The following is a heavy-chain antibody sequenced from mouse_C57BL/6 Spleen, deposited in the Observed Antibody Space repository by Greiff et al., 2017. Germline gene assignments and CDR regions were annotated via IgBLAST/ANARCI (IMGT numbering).Heavy chain of an antibody. CDR2: ISNGGGST. CDR3: AKSSYFYAMDY. CDR1: GFTFSDYY. Sequence: EVNVVESGGGLVQPGGSLKLSCAASGFTFSDYYMYWVRQTPEKRLEWVAYISNGGGSTYYPDTVKGRFTISRDNAKNTLYLQMSRLKSEDTAMYYCAKSSYFYAMDYWGQGTSVTVSS. V-gene: IGHV5-12*01. J-gene: IGHJ4*01. D-gene: IGHD1-1*01.